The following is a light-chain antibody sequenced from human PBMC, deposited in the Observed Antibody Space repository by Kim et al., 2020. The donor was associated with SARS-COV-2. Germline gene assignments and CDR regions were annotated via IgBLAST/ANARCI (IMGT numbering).Light chain of an antibody. CDR2: EVT. Sequence: GQSGTNPCTGTGSDVGGYNYVSWYQQHPGNAPKLMIYEVTKRPSGVPERFSGSKAGNTTSLTVSGLQAEDEADYYCSSYAGSNNLVFGGGTQLTVL. CDR1: GSDVGGYNY. J-gene: IGLJ2*01. V-gene: IGLV2-8*01. CDR3: SSYAGSNNLV.